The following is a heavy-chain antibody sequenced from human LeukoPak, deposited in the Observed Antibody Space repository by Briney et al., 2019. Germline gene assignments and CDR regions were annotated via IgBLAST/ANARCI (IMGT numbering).Heavy chain of an antibody. CDR2: ITHSGST. CDR1: SGSLHGYY. J-gene: IGHJ4*02. CDR3: ARGKPKSIVATIRPAAFFDY. D-gene: IGHD5-12*01. Sequence: SHTLSLPCAFYSGSLHGYYWIWMRHPPGKALECIGEITHSGSTNYNPSLKSRVTISVDTSKSQFSLTLSSVTAADTAVYYCARGKPKSIVATIRPAAFFDYWGQGTLVTVSS. V-gene: IGHV4-34*01.